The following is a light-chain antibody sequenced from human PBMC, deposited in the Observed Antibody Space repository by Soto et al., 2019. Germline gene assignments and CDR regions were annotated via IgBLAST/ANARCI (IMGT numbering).Light chain of an antibody. CDR3: QQYTGPPTT. CDR1: QNVSSNY. V-gene: IGKV3-20*01. J-gene: IGKJ5*01. CDR2: GAS. Sequence: ETALTQSPGTLSLSPGETATLSCRPSQNVSSNYLAWWQRRAGQAPRLLNCGASTRAAGIPERCSGSGCGTDFTLTITRLEPEDSAVYFCQQYTGPPTTFGQGTRLEIK.